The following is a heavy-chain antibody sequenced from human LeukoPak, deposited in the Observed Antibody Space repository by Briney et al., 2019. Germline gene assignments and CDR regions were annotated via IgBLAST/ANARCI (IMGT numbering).Heavy chain of an antibody. CDR3: AKRESSYGSGSYFLDY. CDR1: GFTFSSYG. V-gene: IGHV3-30*18. Sequence: GGSLRLSCAASGFTFSSYGMHWVRQAPGKGLEWVAVISYDGSNKYYADSVKGRFTISRDNPKNTLYLQMNSLRAEDTAVYYCAKRESSYGSGSYFLDYWGQGTLVTVSS. J-gene: IGHJ4*02. D-gene: IGHD3-10*01. CDR2: ISYDGSNK.